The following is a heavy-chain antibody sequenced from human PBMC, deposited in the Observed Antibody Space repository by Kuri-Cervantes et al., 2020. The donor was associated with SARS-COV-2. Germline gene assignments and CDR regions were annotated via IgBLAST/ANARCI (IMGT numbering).Heavy chain of an antibody. D-gene: IGHD3-16*01. CDR2: ISHSGGT. V-gene: IGHV4-4*02. CDR3: TGRTDVPY. Sequence: SLRLSCTVSSGAITGTNCWNWVRQAPGKGLEWNGEISHSGGTNYNPSLRSRVTISLDMSKNQFSLNLDSVTAADTAVYYCTGRTDVPYWGPGTLVTVSS. CDR1: SGAITGTNC. J-gene: IGHJ1*01.